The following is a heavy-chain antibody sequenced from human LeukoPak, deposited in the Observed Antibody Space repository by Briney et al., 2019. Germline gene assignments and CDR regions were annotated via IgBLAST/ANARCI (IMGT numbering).Heavy chain of an antibody. CDR2: INPNSGGT. Sequence: ASVKVSCKASGYTFTGYYMHWVRQAPGQGLEWMGRINPNSGGTNYAQKFQGRVTMTRDTSISTAYMELSRLRSDDTAVYYCARVRKQLAQCYFDYWGQGTLVTVSS. CDR3: ARVRKQLAQCYFDY. D-gene: IGHD5-18*01. V-gene: IGHV1-2*06. CDR1: GYTFTGYY. J-gene: IGHJ4*02.